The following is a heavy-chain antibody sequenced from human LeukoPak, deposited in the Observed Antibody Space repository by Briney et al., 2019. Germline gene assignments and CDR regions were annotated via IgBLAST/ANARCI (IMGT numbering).Heavy chain of an antibody. CDR2: ISWYSGSI. Sequence: GGSLRLSCAASGFTFDDYAMHWVRQAPGKGLEWVSGISWYSGSIGYADSVKGRFTISRDNAKNSLYLQMNSLRAEDTALYYCAKEGYGDYAFDIWGQGTMVTVSS. J-gene: IGHJ3*02. V-gene: IGHV3-9*01. CDR3: AKEGYGDYAFDI. D-gene: IGHD4-17*01. CDR1: GFTFDDYA.